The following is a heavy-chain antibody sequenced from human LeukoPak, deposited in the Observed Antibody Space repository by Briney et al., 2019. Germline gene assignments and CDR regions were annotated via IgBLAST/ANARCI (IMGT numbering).Heavy chain of an antibody. CDR1: GGSFSGYY. D-gene: IGHD6-19*01. V-gene: IGHV4-59*01. CDR2: IYYSGST. CDR3: AREVSGSFDY. Sequence: PSETLSLTCAVYGGSFSGYYWSWIRQPPGKGLEWIGYIYYSGSTNYNPSLKSRVTISVDTSKNQFSLKLSSVTAADTAVYYCAREVSGSFDYWGQGTLVTVSS. J-gene: IGHJ4*02.